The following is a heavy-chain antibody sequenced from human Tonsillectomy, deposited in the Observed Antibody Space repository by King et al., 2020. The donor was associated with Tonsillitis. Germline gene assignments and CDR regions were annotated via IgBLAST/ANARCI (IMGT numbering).Heavy chain of an antibody. CDR2: ISSSSSYI. CDR1: GFTFSSYS. CDR3: ARRIEYYDILTGYKLDYYYYYMDV. J-gene: IGHJ6*03. Sequence: VQLVESGGGLVKPGGSLRLSCAASGFTFSSYSMNWVRQAPGKGLEWVSSISSSSSYIYYADSVKGRFTISRDNAKNSLYLQMNSLRAEDTAVYYCARRIEYYDILTGYKLDYYYYYMDVWGKGTTVTVSS. D-gene: IGHD3-9*01. V-gene: IGHV3-21*01.